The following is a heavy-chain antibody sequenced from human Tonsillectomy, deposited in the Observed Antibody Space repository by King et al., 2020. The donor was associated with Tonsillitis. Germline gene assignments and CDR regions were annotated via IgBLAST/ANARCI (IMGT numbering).Heavy chain of an antibody. V-gene: IGHV3-23*04. CDR3: AKIRPPHTKGTGALDY. CDR2: ITGGGGST. CDR1: GFTFSNYA. J-gene: IGHJ4*02. Sequence: VQLVESGGGLIQPGGSLRLSCAASGFTFSNYAMNWVRQAPGKGLEWVSAITGGGGSTSCADSVQGRFSISRDNSKNTLYLQMNSLRAEDTAVYYCAKIRPPHTKGTGALDYWGQGTLVTVSS. D-gene: IGHD1/OR15-1a*01.